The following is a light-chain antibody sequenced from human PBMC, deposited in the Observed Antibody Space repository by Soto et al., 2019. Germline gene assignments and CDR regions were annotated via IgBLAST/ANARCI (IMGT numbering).Light chain of an antibody. CDR3: QHYKAYSYT. V-gene: IGKV1-5*03. Sequence: DIQMTQSPSTLSASVGDRVTITCRASQSINIWLAWYQQKPGKAPKLLISKASNLESGVPSRFSGSGSGTAFTLTISSLQPDDVAIYYCQHYKAYSYTFGQGTKLEIK. CDR1: QSINIW. CDR2: KAS. J-gene: IGKJ2*01.